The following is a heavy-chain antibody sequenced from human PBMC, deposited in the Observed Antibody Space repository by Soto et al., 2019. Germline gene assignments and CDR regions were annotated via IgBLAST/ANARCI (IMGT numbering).Heavy chain of an antibody. D-gene: IGHD3-3*01. CDR3: ARGISHSGITIFGVVTLGYGMDV. CDR2: IIPMFDTP. V-gene: IGHV1-69*13. Sequence: SVKVSCKASGCTFSSDSFSWLRQAPGQGLEWMGGIIPMFDTPIYAQKFQDRVTITADESTSTAYMQLSSLRSGDTAVYYCARGISHSGITIFGVVTLGYGMDVWG. CDR1: GCTFSSDS. J-gene: IGHJ6*02.